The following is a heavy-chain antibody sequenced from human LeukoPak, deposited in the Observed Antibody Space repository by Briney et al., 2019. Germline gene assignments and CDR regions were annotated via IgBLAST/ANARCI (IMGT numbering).Heavy chain of an antibody. D-gene: IGHD2-15*01. CDR3: AKVKLGYCSGGSCYADY. J-gene: IGHJ4*02. Sequence: PGGSLRLSCAASGFTFSSYAMSWVRQAPGKGLEWVSAMSASGGSTYYADSVKGRFTISRDNSKNTLCLQMNSLRAEDTAVYYCAKVKLGYCSGGSCYADYWGQGTLVTVSS. CDR1: GFTFSSYA. V-gene: IGHV3-23*01. CDR2: MSASGGST.